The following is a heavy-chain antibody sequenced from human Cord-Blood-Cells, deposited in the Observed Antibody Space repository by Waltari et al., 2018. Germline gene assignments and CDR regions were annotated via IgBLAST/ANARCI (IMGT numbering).Heavy chain of an antibody. CDR2: IYYGGST. D-gene: IGHD6-13*01. CDR1: GGSISSSSYY. V-gene: IGHV4-39*01. J-gene: IGHJ4*02. Sequence: QLQLQESGPGLVKPSETLSLTCTVSGGSISSSSYYWGWIRQPPGKGLEWIGSIYYGGSTYHNPSLKSRGTISVDTSKNQFSLKLSSVTAADTAVYYCARHLDRAAAGIDYWGQGTLVTVSS. CDR3: ARHLDRAAAGIDY.